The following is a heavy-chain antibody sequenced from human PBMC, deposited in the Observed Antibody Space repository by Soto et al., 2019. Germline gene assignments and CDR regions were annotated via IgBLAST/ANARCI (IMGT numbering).Heavy chain of an antibody. J-gene: IGHJ4*02. CDR2: ISGSGGST. Sequence: LGGSPDFSCASSGLTFYSSAMAVVLPAPGEGVGGGSAISGSGGSTYYADSVKGRFTISRDNSKNTLYLQMNSLRAEDTAVYYCAKDPGREYYDILTGYYKVGGDYWGQGTLVTVSS. D-gene: IGHD3-9*01. CDR3: AKDPGREYYDILTGYYKVGGDY. CDR1: GLTFYSSA. V-gene: IGHV3-23*01.